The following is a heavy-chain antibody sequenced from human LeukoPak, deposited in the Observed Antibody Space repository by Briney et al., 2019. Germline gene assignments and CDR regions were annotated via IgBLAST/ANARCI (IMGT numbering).Heavy chain of an antibody. CDR2: IKQDGSEK. J-gene: IGHJ4*02. CDR3: ARRVGAAGTSACDY. CDR1: GFTFSSYW. D-gene: IGHD6-13*01. V-gene: IGHV3-7*01. Sequence: GGSLRLSCAASGFTFSSYWMSWVRQAPGKGLEWVANIKQDGSEKYYVDSVKGRFTISRDNAKNSLYLQMNSLRAEDTAVYYCARRVGAAGTSACDYWGQGTLVTVSS.